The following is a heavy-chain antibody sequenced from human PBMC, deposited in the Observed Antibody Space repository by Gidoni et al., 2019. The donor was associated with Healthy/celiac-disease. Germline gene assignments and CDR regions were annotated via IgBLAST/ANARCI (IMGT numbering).Heavy chain of an antibody. Sequence: EVQLVESGGGLVQPGGSLRLSCPASGFNFSSLAMSWVRQAPGKGLEWVSAISGSGGSTYYADSVKGRFTISRDNSKNTLYLQMNSLRAEDTAVYYCAKANRRITMVRGVIHFDYWGQGTLVTVSS. CDR1: GFNFSSLA. CDR2: ISGSGGST. J-gene: IGHJ4*02. CDR3: AKANRRITMVRGVIHFDY. D-gene: IGHD3-10*01. V-gene: IGHV3-23*04.